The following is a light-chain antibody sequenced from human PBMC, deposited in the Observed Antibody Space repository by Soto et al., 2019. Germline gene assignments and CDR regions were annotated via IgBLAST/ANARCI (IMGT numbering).Light chain of an antibody. Sequence: DIQMTQSPSTLSASVGDRVTITCRASQSIGTWLAWFQQKPGKAPKLLIYKASGLESGVPSRFSGSGSGTEFTLTISNLQPDDFATYYCQQYNSYPYTFGQGTKLEIK. V-gene: IGKV1-5*03. J-gene: IGKJ2*01. CDR1: QSIGTW. CDR3: QQYNSYPYT. CDR2: KAS.